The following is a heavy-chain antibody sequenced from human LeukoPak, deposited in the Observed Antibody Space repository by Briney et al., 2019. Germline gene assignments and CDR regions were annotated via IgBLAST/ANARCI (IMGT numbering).Heavy chain of an antibody. CDR2: ISYDGSSK. D-gene: IGHD6-13*01. Sequence: PGGSLRLSCAASGFTFSSYGMHWVRQAPGKGLEWVAVISYDGSSKYYADSVKGRFTISRDNSKNTLYLQMNSLRAEDTAVYYCAKDGYSSSWDFDYWGQGTLVTVSS. CDR1: GFTFSSYG. J-gene: IGHJ4*02. V-gene: IGHV3-30*18. CDR3: AKDGYSSSWDFDY.